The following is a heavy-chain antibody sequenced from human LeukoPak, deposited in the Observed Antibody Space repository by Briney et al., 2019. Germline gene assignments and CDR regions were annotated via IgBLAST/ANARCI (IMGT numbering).Heavy chain of an antibody. V-gene: IGHV3-43*01. J-gene: IGHJ6*02. Sequence: GGSLRLSCAASGFTFDDYTMHWVRQAPGKGLEWVSLISWDGGSTYYADSVKGRFTISRDNSKNSLYLQMNSLRTEDTALYYCAKDIAYGSGSDYGMDVWGQRTTVTVSS. CDR1: GFTFDDYT. CDR3: AKDIAYGSGSDYGMDV. D-gene: IGHD3-10*01. CDR2: ISWDGGST.